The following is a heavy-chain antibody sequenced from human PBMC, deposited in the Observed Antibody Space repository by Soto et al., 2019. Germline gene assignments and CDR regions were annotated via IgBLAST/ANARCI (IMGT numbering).Heavy chain of an antibody. J-gene: IGHJ5*02. V-gene: IGHV4-61*01. CDR1: GDSVSRGTYY. Sequence: QVQLQESGPGLVKPSETLSLTCSVSGDSVSRGTYYWSWIRQSPERGLEWIVYSSYSGSTSYNPSFKSRATISVDTSKNQFSLRLRSLTAEDTAVYYCARQKSGLEFYNYFDPWGPGTLVTVSS. D-gene: IGHD3-3*01. CDR3: ARQKSGLEFYNYFDP. CDR2: SSYSGST.